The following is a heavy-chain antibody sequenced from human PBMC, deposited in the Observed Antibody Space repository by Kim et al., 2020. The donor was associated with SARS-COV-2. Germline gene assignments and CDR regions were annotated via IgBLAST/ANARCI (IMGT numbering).Heavy chain of an antibody. CDR1: GFTFSSYE. V-gene: IGHV3-48*03. Sequence: GGSLRLSCAASGFTFSSYEMNWVRQAPGKGLEWVSYISSSGSTIYYADSVKGRFTISRDNAKNSLYLQMNSLRAEDTAVYYCARDFGVALDIWGQGTMVTVSS. D-gene: IGHD3-3*01. CDR3: ARDFGVALDI. CDR2: ISSSGSTI. J-gene: IGHJ3*02.